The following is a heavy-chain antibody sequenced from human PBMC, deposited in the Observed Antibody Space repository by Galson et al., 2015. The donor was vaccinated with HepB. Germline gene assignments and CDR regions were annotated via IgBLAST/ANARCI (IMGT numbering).Heavy chain of an antibody. J-gene: IGHJ4*02. D-gene: IGHD1-26*01. CDR3: ARSSGGYFDS. V-gene: IGHV3-7*01. CDR2: IKQDEREK. CDR1: GFNSGIFW. Sequence: SLRLSCAGSGFNSGIFWMSWVRQAPGKGLEWVANIKQDEREKYYVGPVKGRFTISRDNAGNSLYLQMNSLRGEDTALYYCARSSGGYFDSWGQGILVTVSS.